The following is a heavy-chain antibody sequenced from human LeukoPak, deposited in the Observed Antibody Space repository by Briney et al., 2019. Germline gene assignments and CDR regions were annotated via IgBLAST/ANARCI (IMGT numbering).Heavy chain of an antibody. D-gene: IGHD5-18*01. CDR3: ARSLLDTAMGVLAFDI. Sequence: LGESLQISCKGSGYSFTSYWIGWARQMPGKGLEWMGIIYPGDSDTRYRPSFQGQVTISADKSISTAYLQWSSLKASDTAMYYCARSLLDTAMGVLAFDIWGQGTMVTVSS. J-gene: IGHJ3*02. V-gene: IGHV5-51*01. CDR2: IYPGDSDT. CDR1: GYSFTSYW.